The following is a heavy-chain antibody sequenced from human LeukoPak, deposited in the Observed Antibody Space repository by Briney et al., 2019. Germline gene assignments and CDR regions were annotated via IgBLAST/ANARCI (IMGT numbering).Heavy chain of an antibody. CDR3: AREEGSGSSTGSWFDP. Sequence: GLEWXXXIYYSGSTYYNPSLKSRVTISVDTSKNQFSLKLSSVTAADTAVYYCAREEGSGSSTGSWFDPWGQGTLVTVSS. CDR2: IYYSGST. D-gene: IGHD1-26*01. J-gene: IGHJ5*02. V-gene: IGHV4-31*02.